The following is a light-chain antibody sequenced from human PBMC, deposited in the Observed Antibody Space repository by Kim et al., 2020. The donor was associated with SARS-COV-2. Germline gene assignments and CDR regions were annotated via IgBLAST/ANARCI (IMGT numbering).Light chain of an antibody. CDR2: DAS. Sequence: EIVLTQSPATLSLSPGERATLSCRASQSVSSYLAWYQQRTGQAPRLLLYDASSRATGITARFSRGGSGLEFTLTISSLESEDFAIYYCLQRSHWPQTFGGGTKVYIK. V-gene: IGKV3-11*01. J-gene: IGKJ4*01. CDR3: LQRSHWPQT. CDR1: QSVSSY.